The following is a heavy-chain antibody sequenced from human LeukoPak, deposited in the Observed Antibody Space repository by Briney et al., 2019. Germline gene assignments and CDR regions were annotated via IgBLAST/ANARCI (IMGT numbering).Heavy chain of an antibody. J-gene: IGHJ4*02. CDR1: GYTFTSYY. CDR3: ARGLGIASENYGSGSYYNAQYYFDY. CDR2: INPSGGST. V-gene: IGHV1-46*01. D-gene: IGHD3-10*01. Sequence: ASVKVSCKASGYTFTSYYMHWVRQAPGQGLEWMGIINPSGGSTSYAQKFQGRVTMTRDMSTSTVYMELSSLRSEGTAVYYCARGLGIASENYGSGSYYNAQYYFDYWGQGTLVTVSS.